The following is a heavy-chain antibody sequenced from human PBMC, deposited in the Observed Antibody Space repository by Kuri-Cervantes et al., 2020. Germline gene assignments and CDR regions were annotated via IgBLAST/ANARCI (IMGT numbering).Heavy chain of an antibody. CDR1: GVSISSYY. D-gene: IGHD3-22*01. V-gene: IGHV4-59*12. CDR3: ARATYHDRSGYYYFDY. J-gene: IGHJ4*02. Sequence: GSLRLSCTVSGVSISSYYWNWIRQPPGKGLEWIGEIYHSGSTNYNPSLKSRVTISVDKSKNQFSLKLSSVTAADTAVYYCARATYHDRSGYYYFDYWGQGTLVTVSS. CDR2: IYHSGST.